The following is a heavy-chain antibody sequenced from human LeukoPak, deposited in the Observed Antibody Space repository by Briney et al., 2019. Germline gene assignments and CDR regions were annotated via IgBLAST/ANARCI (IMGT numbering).Heavy chain of an antibody. J-gene: IGHJ4*02. CDR2: ISSSGGYI. D-gene: IGHD4-17*01. Sequence: GGPLRLSCAASGFTFSTYSMNWVRQAPGKGLEWVSSISSSGGYIYYADSVKGRFTISRDNAKNSLSLQMNSLRAEDTAVYYCARDRYGDYSFDYWGQGTLVTVSS. V-gene: IGHV3-21*01. CDR3: ARDRYGDYSFDY. CDR1: GFTFSTYS.